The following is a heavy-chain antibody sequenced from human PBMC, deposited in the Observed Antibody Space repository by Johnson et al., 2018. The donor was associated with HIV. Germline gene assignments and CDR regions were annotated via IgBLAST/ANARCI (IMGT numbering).Heavy chain of an antibody. D-gene: IGHD2-15*01. CDR3: TRDLRPHCGGGSCFHASDV. CDR2: IFSGGTT. V-gene: IGHV3-NL1*01. CDR1: GFTFSSYG. J-gene: IGHJ3*01. Sequence: QVQLVESGGGVVQPGGSLRLSCAASGFTFSSYGMHWVPVIFSGGTTYYADSVKGRCTISRDISKNKMYIQMNTLRAEEPALYYCTRDLRPHCGGGSCFHASDVWGQGTMVTVSS.